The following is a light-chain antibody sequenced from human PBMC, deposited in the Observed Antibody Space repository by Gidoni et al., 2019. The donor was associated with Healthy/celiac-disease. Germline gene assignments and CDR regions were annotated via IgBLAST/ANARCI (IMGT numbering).Light chain of an antibody. V-gene: IGKV1-39*01. CDR1: QSISSY. J-gene: IGKJ3*01. Sequence: DIQMTQSPSSLSASVGDRVTITCRASQSISSYLNWYQQKPGKAPKLLISAASSLQSGVPSRFSGSGSGTDFTLTISSLQPEDFATYYCQQSYSTPFFGPGTKVDIK. CDR2: AAS. CDR3: QQSYSTPF.